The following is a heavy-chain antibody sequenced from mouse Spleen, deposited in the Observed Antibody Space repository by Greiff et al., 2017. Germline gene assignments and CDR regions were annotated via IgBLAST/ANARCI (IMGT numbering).Heavy chain of an antibody. V-gene: IGHV1-50*01. Sequence: QVQLQQPGAELVKPGASVKLSCKASGYTFTSYWMQWVKQRPGQGLEWIGEIDPSDSYTNYNQKFKGKATLTVDTSSSTAYMQLSSLTSEDSAVYYCARRGVDYDGGKFDYWGQGTTLTVSS. D-gene: IGHD2-4*01. CDR3: ARRGVDYDGGKFDY. J-gene: IGHJ2*01. CDR1: GYTFTSYW. CDR2: IDPSDSYT.